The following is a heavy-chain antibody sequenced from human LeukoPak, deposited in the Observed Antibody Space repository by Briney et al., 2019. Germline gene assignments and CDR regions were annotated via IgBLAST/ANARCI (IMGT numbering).Heavy chain of an antibody. Sequence: ASVKVSCKASGYAFTSYGISWVRQAPGQGLEWMGWISAYNGNTNYAQKLQGRVTMTTDTSTSTAYMELRSLRSDDTAVYYCARDPGAYCGGDCYWYYYYGMDVWGQGTTVTVSS. V-gene: IGHV1-18*01. D-gene: IGHD2-21*02. CDR3: ARDPGAYCGGDCYWYYYYGMDV. CDR1: GYAFTSYG. CDR2: ISAYNGNT. J-gene: IGHJ6*02.